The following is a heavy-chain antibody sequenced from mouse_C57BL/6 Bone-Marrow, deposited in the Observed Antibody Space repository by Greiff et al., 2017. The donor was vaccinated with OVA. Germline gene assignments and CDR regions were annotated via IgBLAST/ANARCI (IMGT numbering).Heavy chain of an antibody. V-gene: IGHV1-55*01. Sequence: QVQLQQSGAELVKPGASVKMSCKASGYTFTSYWITWVKQRPGQGLEWIGDIYPGSGSTNYIEKFKSKATLTVDTSSSTAYMQLSSLTSEDSAVYYGARGAIYYGYSAWFAYWGQGTLVTVSA. CDR2: IYPGSGST. J-gene: IGHJ3*01. CDR3: ARGAIYYGYSAWFAY. CDR1: GYTFTSYW. D-gene: IGHD2-2*01.